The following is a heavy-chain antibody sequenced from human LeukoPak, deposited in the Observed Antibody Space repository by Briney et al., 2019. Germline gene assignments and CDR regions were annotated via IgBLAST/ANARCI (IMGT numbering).Heavy chain of an antibody. CDR2: INSDGSTT. J-gene: IGHJ4*02. V-gene: IGHV3-74*03. CDR1: EFTFSSYW. Sequence: AGGSLRLSCVASEFTFSSYWMHWVRQAPGEGLVWVSVINSDGSTTLYADSVKGRFTISRDNAKNTLYLQMNSLRAEDTAVYYCAGLRGEITTIDYWGQGTLVTVSS. D-gene: IGHD4-11*01. CDR3: AGLRGEITTIDY.